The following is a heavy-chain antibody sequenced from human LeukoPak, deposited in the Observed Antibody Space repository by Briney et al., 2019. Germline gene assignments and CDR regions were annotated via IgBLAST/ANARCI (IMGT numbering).Heavy chain of an antibody. V-gene: IGHV3-21*01. CDR3: ARVGCSGGSCPHGI. D-gene: IGHD2-15*01. CDR1: GFTFSSYS. Sequence: GGTLRLSCAASGFTFSSYSMNWVREAPGKGLEWVSSTSSSSSYIYYADSVKGRFTISRDNAKNSLYLQMNSLRAEDTAVYYCARVGCSGGSCPHGIWGQGTMVTVSS. J-gene: IGHJ3*02. CDR2: TSSSSSYI.